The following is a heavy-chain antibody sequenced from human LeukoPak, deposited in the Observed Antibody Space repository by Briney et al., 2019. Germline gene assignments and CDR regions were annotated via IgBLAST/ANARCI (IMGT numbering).Heavy chain of an antibody. D-gene: IGHD4-17*01. CDR1: GFTFSSYW. V-gene: IGHV3-74*01. J-gene: IGHJ2*01. CDR3: ARVPSGDYDWYFDL. Sequence: GGSLRLSCAASGFTFSSYWMHWVRQAPGKGLLWVSRINTDGSSTIYADSVKGRFTISRDNAKNTLYLQMNSLRAEDTAVYYCARVPSGDYDWYFDLWGRGTLVTVSS. CDR2: INTDGSST.